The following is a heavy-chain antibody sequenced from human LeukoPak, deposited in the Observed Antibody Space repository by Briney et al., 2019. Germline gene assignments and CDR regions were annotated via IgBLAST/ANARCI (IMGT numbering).Heavy chain of an antibody. CDR2: INPSGGST. CDR3: ARQRGWGYSSSWTDPPNAFDI. D-gene: IGHD6-13*01. J-gene: IGHJ3*02. CDR1: GYTFTSYY. V-gene: IGHV1-46*01. Sequence: ASVKVSCKASGYTFTSYYMHWVRQATGQGLEWMGIINPSGGSTSYAQKFQGRVTMTRDMSTSTVYMELSSLRSEDTAVYYCARQRGWGYSSSWTDPPNAFDIWGQGTMVTASS.